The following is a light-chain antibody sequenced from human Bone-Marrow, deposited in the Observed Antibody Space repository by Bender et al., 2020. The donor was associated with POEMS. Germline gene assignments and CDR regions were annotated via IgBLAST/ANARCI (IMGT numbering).Light chain of an antibody. V-gene: IGLV1-44*01. J-gene: IGLJ3*02. CDR3: AVWDDSLSGWV. CDR1: SSNIGAHA. Sequence: QSVLTQPPSASGTPGQRVTISCSGGSSNIGAHAVNWYQHLPGAAPKLLFYSSHRRPSEVPDRFPGSRSGPLSSLAIGGLQSEVEADYYCAVWDDSLSGWVFGGGTKLTVL. CDR2: SSH.